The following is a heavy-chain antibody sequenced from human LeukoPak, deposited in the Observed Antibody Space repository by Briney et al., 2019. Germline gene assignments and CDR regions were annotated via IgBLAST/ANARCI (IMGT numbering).Heavy chain of an antibody. V-gene: IGHV1-69*05. J-gene: IGHJ4*02. CDR3: ARGGGVATIFDY. D-gene: IGHD5-12*01. CDR2: IIPIFGTA. CDR1: GGTFSSYA. Sequence: ASVKVSCKASGGTFSSYAISWVRQAPGQGLEWMGGIIPIFGTANYAQKFQGRVTITTDESTSTAYMELSSLRSEDTAVYYCARGGGVATIFDYWGQGTLVTVSS.